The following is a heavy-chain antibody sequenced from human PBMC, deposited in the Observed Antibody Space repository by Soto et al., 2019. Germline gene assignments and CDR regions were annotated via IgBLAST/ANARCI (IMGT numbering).Heavy chain of an antibody. Sequence: GGSLRLSCAASGFTFSSYAMHWVRQAPGKGLEWVAVISYDGSNKYYADSVKGRFTISRDNSKNTLYLQMNSPRSEDTAVYYCARVSDLAYYYDSRGAGFYIWGQGTMVTVSS. V-gene: IGHV3-30-3*01. CDR1: GFTFSSYA. CDR2: ISYDGSNK. J-gene: IGHJ3*02. D-gene: IGHD3-22*01. CDR3: ARVSDLAYYYDSRGAGFYI.